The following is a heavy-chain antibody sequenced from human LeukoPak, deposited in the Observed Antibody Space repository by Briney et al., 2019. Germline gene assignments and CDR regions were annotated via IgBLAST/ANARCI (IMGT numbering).Heavy chain of an antibody. D-gene: IGHD3-10*01. CDR2: ISAYNGNT. Sequence: ASVKVSCKASGYTFTSYGISWVRQAPGQGLEWMGWISAYNGNTNYAQKLQGRVTMTTDTSTSTVYMELRSLRSDDTAVYYCAREKSIRATPFDYWGQGTLVTVSS. V-gene: IGHV1-18*01. CDR3: AREKSIRATPFDY. CDR1: GYTFTSYG. J-gene: IGHJ4*02.